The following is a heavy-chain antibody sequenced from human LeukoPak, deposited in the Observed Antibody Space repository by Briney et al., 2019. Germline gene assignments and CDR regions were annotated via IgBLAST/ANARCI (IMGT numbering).Heavy chain of an antibody. D-gene: IGHD3-16*01. V-gene: IGHV4-4*07. CDR2: IYTSGST. Sequence: SETLSLTCTVSGGSISSYYWSWIRQPAGKGLEWIGRIYTSGSTNYNPSLKSRVTMSVDTSKNQFSLKLSSVTAADTAVYYCARADYVWGNGGTEYYFDYWGQGTLATVSS. CDR3: ARADYVWGNGGTEYYFDY. CDR1: GGSISSYY. J-gene: IGHJ4*02.